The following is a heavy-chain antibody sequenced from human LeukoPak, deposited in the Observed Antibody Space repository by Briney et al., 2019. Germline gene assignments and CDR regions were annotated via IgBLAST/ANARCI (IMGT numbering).Heavy chain of an antibody. D-gene: IGHD1-26*01. CDR3: ARVVGGVPF. V-gene: IGHV3-48*04. Sequence: GGSLRLSCAASGFTFTTHSMHWVRQAPEKGLEWLSYISRTGTTQYADSVKGRFSISRDNAKNTLFLQMNSLRAEDTAVYYCARVVGGVPFWGQGTLVTVSS. CDR1: GFTFTTHS. J-gene: IGHJ4*02. CDR2: ISRTGTT.